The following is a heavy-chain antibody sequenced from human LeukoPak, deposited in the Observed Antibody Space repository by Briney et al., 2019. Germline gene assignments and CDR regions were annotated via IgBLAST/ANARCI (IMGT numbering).Heavy chain of an antibody. Sequence: PGGSLRLSCAASVFSFSSNYMSWVRQSPGKGLEWVSVIYSGDRTYYADSVKGRFTISRDNSKNTLYLQMNNLRVEETAGYYCERVSMSQYWGQGTLVTVSS. CDR1: VFSFSSNY. V-gene: IGHV3-53*01. CDR3: ERVSMSQY. J-gene: IGHJ4*02. D-gene: IGHD5/OR15-5a*01. CDR2: IYSGDRT.